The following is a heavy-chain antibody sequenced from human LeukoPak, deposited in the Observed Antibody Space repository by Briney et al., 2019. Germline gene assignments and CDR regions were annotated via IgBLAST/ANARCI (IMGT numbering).Heavy chain of an antibody. V-gene: IGHV3-23*01. J-gene: IGHJ4*02. CDR2: ISGSGGST. CDR3: AKDQLMVLRFLEWLIDY. Sequence: PGGSLRLSCAASGFTFSSYAMSWVRQAPGKGLEWVSAISGSGGSTYYADSVKGRFTISRDNSKNTLCLQMNSLGAEDTAVYYCAKDQLMVLRFLEWLIDYWGQGTLVTVSS. D-gene: IGHD3-3*01. CDR1: GFTFSSYA.